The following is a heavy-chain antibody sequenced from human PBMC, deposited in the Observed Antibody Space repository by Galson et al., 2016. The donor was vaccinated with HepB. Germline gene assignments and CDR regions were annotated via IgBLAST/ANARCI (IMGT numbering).Heavy chain of an antibody. D-gene: IGHD3-22*01. CDR1: GFTFSSYA. CDR2: ASGGGYGT. J-gene: IGHJ4*02. V-gene: IGHV3-23*01. Sequence: SLRLSCAVSGFTFSSYAMTWVRQAPGKGLEWVSSASGGGYGTYYADSVKGRFTISRDNSKNTLDLQMNSLRVEDTAVYYCAKDKYYDTSALIDYWGQGTLVTVSS. CDR3: AKDKYYDTSALIDY.